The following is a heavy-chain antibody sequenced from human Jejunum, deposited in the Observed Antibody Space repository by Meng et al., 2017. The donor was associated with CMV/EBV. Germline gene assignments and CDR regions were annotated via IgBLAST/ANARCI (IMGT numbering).Heavy chain of an antibody. J-gene: IGHJ5*02. CDR3: VLMIPADTNYFDP. CDR2: VYYSATT. V-gene: IGHV4-30-4*01. D-gene: IGHD6-25*01. Sequence: TVSGGSSISRDRYWTWIRQSPGKGLEWIGNVYYSATTSYNRSLKSRVTISVDTSKNQFSLKLASVIAADTAVYYCVLMIPADTNYFDPWGQGTLVTVSS. CDR1: GGSSISRDRY.